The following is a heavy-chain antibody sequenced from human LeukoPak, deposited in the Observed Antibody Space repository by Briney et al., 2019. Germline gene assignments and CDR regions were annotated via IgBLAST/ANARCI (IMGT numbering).Heavy chain of an antibody. J-gene: IGHJ4*02. V-gene: IGHV3-7*01. CDR2: IQQAGNEE. D-gene: IGHD1-26*01. Sequence: GGSLRLSCAASGFTFSDYYMSWIRQAPGKGLEWVANIQQAGNEEYYVDSVKGRFTISRDNAKNSLYLQMNSLRVEDTAVYYCASRIVGTPDYFDYWGQGTLVTVSS. CDR3: ASRIVGTPDYFDY. CDR1: GFTFSDYY.